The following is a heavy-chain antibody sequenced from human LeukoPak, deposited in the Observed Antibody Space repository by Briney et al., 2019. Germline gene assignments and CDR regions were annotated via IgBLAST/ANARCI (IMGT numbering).Heavy chain of an antibody. J-gene: IGHJ4*02. CDR3: ARVGSSGSYPKGVYFDY. D-gene: IGHD1-26*01. Sequence: GGSLRLSCAASGFTVSNNSMSWVRQAPGKGLEWVSYISSSSSYTNYADSVKGRFTISRDNAKNSLYLQMNSLRAEDTAVYYCARVGSSGSYPKGVYFDYWGQGTLVTVSS. CDR1: GFTVSNNS. CDR2: ISSSSSYT. V-gene: IGHV3-11*05.